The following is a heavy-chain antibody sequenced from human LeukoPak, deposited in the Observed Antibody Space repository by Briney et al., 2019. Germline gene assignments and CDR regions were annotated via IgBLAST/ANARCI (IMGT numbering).Heavy chain of an antibody. D-gene: IGHD6-13*01. CDR2: IYHSGST. CDR3: ARGGYSSSWYLDY. V-gene: IGHV4-30-2*01. J-gene: IGHJ4*02. CDR1: GGSISSGGYS. Sequence: SETLSLTCAVSGGSISSGGYSWSWIRQPPGKGLEWIGYIYHSGSTYYNPSLKSRVTISVDRSKNQFSLKLSSVTAAGTAVYYCARGGYSSSWYLDYWGQGTLVTVSS.